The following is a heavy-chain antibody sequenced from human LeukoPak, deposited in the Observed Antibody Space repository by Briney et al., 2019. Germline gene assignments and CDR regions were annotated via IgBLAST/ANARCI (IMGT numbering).Heavy chain of an antibody. CDR2: MSAYNGHT. CDR3: ARRVAAAGTYYYYGTDV. Sequence: GASVKGCCKATGYTFTSSGISWVRQASGQGIEWMGWMSAYNGHTTYAQKLQRRVTMTTHTPTSTAYTALRSLRSDDTAVYYCARRVAAAGTYYYYGTDVWGQGTTVTVYS. D-gene: IGHD6-13*01. CDR1: GYTFTSSG. J-gene: IGHJ6*02. V-gene: IGHV1-18*01.